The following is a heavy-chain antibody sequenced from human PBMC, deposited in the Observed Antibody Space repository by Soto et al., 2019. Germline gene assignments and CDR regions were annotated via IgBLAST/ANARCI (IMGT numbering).Heavy chain of an antibody. D-gene: IGHD2-15*01. CDR1: GGAFSDYA. V-gene: IGHV1-69*12. J-gene: IGHJ6*01. CDR2: IMPIFRAP. CDR3: ASWLKGPDIGNYYYGMDV. Sequence: QVQLVQSGAEVKKPGSSVKVSCKASGGAFSDYAFSWVRQAPGQGLEWLGGIMPIFRAPDYAQKFQGRVTITGDEFTRTAYMEMNSLRSEDTAVYYCASWLKGPDIGNYYYGMDVGGQGTTVTVSS.